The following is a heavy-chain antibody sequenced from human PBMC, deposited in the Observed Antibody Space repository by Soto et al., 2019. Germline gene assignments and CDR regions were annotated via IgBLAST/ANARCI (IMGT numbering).Heavy chain of an antibody. CDR3: ARGFGELLAADRWFAV. D-gene: IGHD3-10*01. V-gene: IGHV4-31*03. CDR2: IYYSGST. CDR1: GGSISSGGYY. Sequence: QVQLQESGPGLVKPSQTLSLTCTVSGGSISSGGYYWSWIRQHPGKGLEWIGYIYYSGSTYYNPSLKCRFTISLATSKNHFPLRLSSVTAADRAVYYCARGFGELLAADRWFAVWGQETLVTVSS. J-gene: IGHJ5*02.